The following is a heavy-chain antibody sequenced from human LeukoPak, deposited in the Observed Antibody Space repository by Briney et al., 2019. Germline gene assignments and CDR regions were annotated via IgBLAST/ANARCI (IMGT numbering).Heavy chain of an antibody. Sequence: PSETLSLTCAVYGGSFSGYYWSWIRQPPGKGLEWIGEINHSGSTNYNPSLKSRVTISVDTSKNQFSLKLSSVTAADTAVHYCARGGGDYYDSSGYYYVNFDYWGQGTLVTVSS. CDR3: ARGGGDYYDSSGYYYVNFDY. CDR1: GGSFSGYY. CDR2: INHSGST. D-gene: IGHD3-22*01. J-gene: IGHJ4*02. V-gene: IGHV4-34*01.